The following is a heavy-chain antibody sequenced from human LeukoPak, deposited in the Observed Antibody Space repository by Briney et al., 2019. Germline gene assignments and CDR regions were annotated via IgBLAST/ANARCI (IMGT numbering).Heavy chain of an antibody. V-gene: IGHV4-39*01. J-gene: IGHJ4*02. CDR1: GGSISSSSYY. CDR3: ARHPRYCSGGSCYLDY. Sequence: SETLSLTCTVSGGSISSSSYYWGWIRQPPGKGLEWIVSIYYSGSTYYNPSLKSRVTISVDTSKNQFSLKLSSVTAADTAVYYCARHPRYCSGGSCYLDYWGQGTLVTVSS. D-gene: IGHD2-15*01. CDR2: IYYSGST.